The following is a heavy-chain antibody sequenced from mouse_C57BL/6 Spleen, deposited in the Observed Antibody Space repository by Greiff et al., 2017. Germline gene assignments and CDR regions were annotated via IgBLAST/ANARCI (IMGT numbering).Heavy chain of an antibody. Sequence: VQLQQSGPELVKPGASVKMSCKASGYTFTDYNMHWVKQSHGKSLEWIGYINPNNGGTSYNQKFKGKATLTVNKSSSTAYLELRSLTPEDSAVYYCARWRDGVRGMDYWGQGTSVTVSS. D-gene: IGHD2-3*01. CDR1: GYTFTDYN. J-gene: IGHJ4*01. CDR2: INPNNGGT. V-gene: IGHV1-22*01. CDR3: ARWRDGVRGMDY.